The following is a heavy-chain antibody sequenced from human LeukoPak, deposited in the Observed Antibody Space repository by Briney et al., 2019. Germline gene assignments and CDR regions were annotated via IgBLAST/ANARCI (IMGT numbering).Heavy chain of an antibody. D-gene: IGHD6-19*01. Sequence: GGSLRLSRAASGFTFSNYWMNWVRQAPGKGLEWVANIKQDGSAKYYVDSVKGRFTISRDNAKNSLYLQMNSLGAEDTAVYYCARTIREQWLTIDYWGQGTLVTFSS. J-gene: IGHJ4*02. V-gene: IGHV3-7*04. CDR2: IKQDGSAK. CDR1: GFTFSNYW. CDR3: ARTIREQWLTIDY.